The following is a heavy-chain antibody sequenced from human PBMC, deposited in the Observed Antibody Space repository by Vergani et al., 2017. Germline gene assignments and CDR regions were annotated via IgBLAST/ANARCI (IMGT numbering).Heavy chain of an antibody. CDR1: GFTVSSNY. Sequence: EVQLVESGGGLVQPGGSLRLSCAASGFTVSSNYMSWVRQAPGKGLEWVSVIYSGGSTYYADSVKGRFTISRHNSKNTLYLQMNSLRVEDTAVYYCARWGNEKRLDSWGQGTLVTVSS. D-gene: IGHD1-1*01. CDR2: IYSGGST. J-gene: IGHJ5*01. CDR3: ARWGNEKRLDS. V-gene: IGHV3-53*04.